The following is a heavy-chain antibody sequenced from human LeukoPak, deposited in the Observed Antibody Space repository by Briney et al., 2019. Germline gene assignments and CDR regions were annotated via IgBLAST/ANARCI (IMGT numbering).Heavy chain of an antibody. V-gene: IGHV4-34*01. D-gene: IGHD3-9*01. Sequence: PSETLSLTCAVYGGSFSGYYWSWIRQPPGKGLEWIGEINHSGSTNYNPSLKSRVTISVDTSKNQFSLKLSSVTAADTAVYYCARGRRGYFDWLSSFDYWGQGTLVTVSS. J-gene: IGHJ4*02. CDR2: INHSGST. CDR1: GGSFSGYY. CDR3: ARGRRGYFDWLSSFDY.